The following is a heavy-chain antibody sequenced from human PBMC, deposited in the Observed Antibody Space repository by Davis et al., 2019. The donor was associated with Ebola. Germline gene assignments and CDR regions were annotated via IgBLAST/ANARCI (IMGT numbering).Heavy chain of an antibody. CDR3: TRGIARRQLGSWFDP. CDR1: GYTFSNYD. V-gene: IGHV1-8*01. D-gene: IGHD6-6*01. Sequence: ASVKVSCKASGYTFSNYDINWVRQATGQGLEWMGWMNPSSGNTGYAQRFQGRVTMTRDTPITTAYMELSSLTFDDTAVYFCTRGIARRQLGSWFDPWGQGTPVTVSS. J-gene: IGHJ5*02. CDR2: MNPSSGNT.